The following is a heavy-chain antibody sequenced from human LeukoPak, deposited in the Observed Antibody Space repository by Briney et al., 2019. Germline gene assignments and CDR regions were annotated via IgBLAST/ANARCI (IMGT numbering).Heavy chain of an antibody. J-gene: IGHJ4*02. CDR1: GGSISSGDYY. Sequence: SETLSLTCTVSGGSISSGDYYWSWIRQPPGKGLEWIGYIYYSGSTYYNPSLKSRVTISVDTSKNQFSLKLSSVTAADTAVYYCASTGGSDFWSGYYPKWYFDYWGQGTLVTVSS. CDR2: IYYSGST. V-gene: IGHV4-30-4*08. D-gene: IGHD3-3*01. CDR3: ASTGGSDFWSGYYPKWYFDY.